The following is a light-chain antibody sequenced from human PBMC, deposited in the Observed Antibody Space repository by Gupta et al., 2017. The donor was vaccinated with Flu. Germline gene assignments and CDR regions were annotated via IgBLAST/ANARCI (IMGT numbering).Light chain of an antibody. J-gene: IGLJ3*02. CDR3: SSYTSSNSLE. Sequence: TSSDVGGYNYVSWYQHHPGKAPKLMIYEVISRPSGVSNRFSGSKSGNTASLTISGLQAEDEADYYCSSYTSSNSLEFGGGTKLTVL. V-gene: IGLV2-14*01. CDR1: SSDVGGYNY. CDR2: EVI.